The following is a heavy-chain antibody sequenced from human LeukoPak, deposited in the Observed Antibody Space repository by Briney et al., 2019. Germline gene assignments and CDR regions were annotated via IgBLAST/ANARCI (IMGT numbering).Heavy chain of an antibody. CDR2: ISYDGSNK. CDR3: ATPPVDY. V-gene: IGHV3-30*04. CDR1: GFTFSSYA. Sequence: QPGRSLRLPCAASGFTFSSYAMHWVRQAPGKGLEWVAVISYDGSNKYYADSVKGQFTISRDNSKNTLYLQMNSLRAEDTAVYYCATPPVDYWGQGTLVTVSS. J-gene: IGHJ4*02.